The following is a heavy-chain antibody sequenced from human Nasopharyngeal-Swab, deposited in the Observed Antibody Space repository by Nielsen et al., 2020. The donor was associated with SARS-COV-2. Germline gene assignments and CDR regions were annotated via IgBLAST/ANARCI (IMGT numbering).Heavy chain of an antibody. V-gene: IGHV1-69*01. Sequence: SVKVSCNASGGTFNSYAISWGRQAPGQGLEWMGGIIPIFGTANYAQKFQGRVTITADESTSTAYMELSSLRSEDTAVYYCARAPPPYYDHAFFDYWGQGTLVTVSS. D-gene: IGHD3-3*01. CDR1: GGTFNSYA. CDR3: ARAPPPYYDHAFFDY. J-gene: IGHJ4*02. CDR2: IIPIFGTA.